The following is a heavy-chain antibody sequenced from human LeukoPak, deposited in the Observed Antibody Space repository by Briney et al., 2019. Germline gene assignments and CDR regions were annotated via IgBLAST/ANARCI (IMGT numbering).Heavy chain of an antibody. D-gene: IGHD3-9*01. CDR1: EFIFSSYG. V-gene: IGHV3-30*18. CDR2: ISYDGSNK. J-gene: IGHJ3*02. Sequence: GGSLRLSCAASEFIFSSYGMHWVRQAPGKGLEWVAVISYDGSNKYYADSVKGRFTISRDNSKNTLYLQMNSLRAEDTAVYYCAKDLRRYFDWLLSSAFDIWGQGTMVTVSS. CDR3: AKDLRRYFDWLLSSAFDI.